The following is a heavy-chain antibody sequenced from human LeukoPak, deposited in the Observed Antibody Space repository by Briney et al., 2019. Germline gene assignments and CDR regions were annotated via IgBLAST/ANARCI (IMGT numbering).Heavy chain of an antibody. CDR2: FFLKGST. D-gene: IGHD4-17*01. Sequence: SETLSLTCTVSGYSITSAYYWGWIRQPPGKGLEWIGSFFLKGSTYYNPSLKSRVTISVDTSKNQFSLKLSSVTAADTAVYYCARVPTVTFFDYWGQGTLVTVSS. V-gene: IGHV4-38-2*02. CDR3: ARVPTVTFFDY. CDR1: GYSITSAYY. J-gene: IGHJ4*02.